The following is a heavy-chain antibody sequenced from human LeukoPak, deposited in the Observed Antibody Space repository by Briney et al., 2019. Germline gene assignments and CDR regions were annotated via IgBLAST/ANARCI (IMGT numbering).Heavy chain of an antibody. V-gene: IGHV3-66*01. J-gene: IGHJ4*02. CDR1: GFTVSSNH. Sequence: GGSLRLSCAASGFTVSSNHNHMSWVRQAPGKGLEWVSVIYSGGTIFYADSVKGRFTISRDNSKNTVYLEMNSLRAEDTAVYHCARDGENHYYDYWGQGTLVTVST. CDR3: ARDGENHYYDY. D-gene: IGHD7-27*01. CDR2: IYSGGTI.